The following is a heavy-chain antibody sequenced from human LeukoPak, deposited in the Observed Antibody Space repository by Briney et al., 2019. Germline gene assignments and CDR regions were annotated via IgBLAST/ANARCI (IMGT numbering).Heavy chain of an antibody. J-gene: IGHJ4*02. CDR2: IIPILGIA. D-gene: IGHD6-13*01. CDR3: ARLEGIAAAGTG. Sequence: ASVKVSCKASGYTFTSYGISWVRQAPGQGLEWMGWIIPILGIANYAQKFQGRVTITADKSTSTAYMELSSLRSEDTAVYYCARLEGIAAAGTGWGQGTLVTVSS. CDR1: GYTFTSYG. V-gene: IGHV1-69*10.